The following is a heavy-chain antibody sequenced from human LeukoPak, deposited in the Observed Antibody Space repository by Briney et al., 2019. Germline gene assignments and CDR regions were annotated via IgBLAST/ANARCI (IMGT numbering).Heavy chain of an antibody. V-gene: IGHV3-21*01. D-gene: IGHD2-21*02. Sequence: GGSLRLSCDPSGFTFGTYSMNWVRQAPGKGPEWVSSFSDRGDYIHYADSVKGRFTISRDNAKNSLFLQMNSLRAEDTAVYYCVRDKGMVTAMGYSYYYAMDVWGQGTTVTVSS. CDR3: VRDKGMVTAMGYSYYYAMDV. CDR2: FSDRGDYI. CDR1: GFTFGTYS. J-gene: IGHJ6*02.